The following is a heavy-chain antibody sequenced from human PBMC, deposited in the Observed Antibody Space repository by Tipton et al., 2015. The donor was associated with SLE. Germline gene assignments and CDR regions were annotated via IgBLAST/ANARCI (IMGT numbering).Heavy chain of an antibody. Sequence: SLRLSCTASGFTFGDYAMSWVRQAPGKGLEWVSGISWNSGSIGYADSVKGRFTISRDNAKNSLYLQMNSLRAEDTALYYCAKVYCGGDCSPDAFDIWGQGTMVTVSS. CDR1: GFTFGDYA. D-gene: IGHD2-21*01. CDR2: ISWNSGSI. J-gene: IGHJ3*02. CDR3: AKVYCGGDCSPDAFDI. V-gene: IGHV3-9*01.